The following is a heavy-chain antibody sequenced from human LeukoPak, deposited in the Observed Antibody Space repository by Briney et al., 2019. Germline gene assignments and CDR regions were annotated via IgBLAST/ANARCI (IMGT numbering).Heavy chain of an antibody. CDR3: ARDNKRQRKAFDI. D-gene: IGHD2/OR15-2a*01. J-gene: IGHJ3*02. V-gene: IGHV4-59*01. CDR2: NYLSGSR. Sequence: SESLSLTCAVSGGSISSYYWSCVRQPPGKGREWIGYNYLSGSRNYKSSLKGRLTISVDTSKHQFTLKVSSLPAADTAVYYCARDNKRQRKAFDIWGQGTMVTVSS. CDR1: GGSISSYY.